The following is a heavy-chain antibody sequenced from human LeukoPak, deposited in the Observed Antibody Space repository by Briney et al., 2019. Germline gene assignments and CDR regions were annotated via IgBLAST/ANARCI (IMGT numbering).Heavy chain of an antibody. CDR1: GGSISSYY. CDR3: ARAGTSSSYYYYGMDV. CDR2: IYYSGST. J-gene: IGHJ6*02. V-gene: IGHV4-59*01. D-gene: IGHD6-13*01. Sequence: SETLSLTCTVSGGSISSYYWSWIRQPPGKGLEWTGYIYYSGSTNYNPSLKSRVTISVDTSKNQFSLKLSSVTAADTAVYYCARAGTSSSYYYYGMDVWGQGTTVTVSS.